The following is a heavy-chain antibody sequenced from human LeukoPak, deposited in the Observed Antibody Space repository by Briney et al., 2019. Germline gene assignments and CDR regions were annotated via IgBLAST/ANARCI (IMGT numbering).Heavy chain of an antibody. CDR2: IYSGGST. CDR1: GFTVSSNY. D-gene: IGHD3-10*01. V-gene: IGHV3-53*01. Sequence: GGSLRLSCAASGFTVSSNYMSWVRQAPGKGLEWVSVIYSGGSTYYADSVKGRFTISRDNSKNTLYLQMNSLRAEDTAVYYCASRSGSYRTPYYYMDLWGTGTTVTVSS. CDR3: ASRSGSYRTPYYYMDL. J-gene: IGHJ6*03.